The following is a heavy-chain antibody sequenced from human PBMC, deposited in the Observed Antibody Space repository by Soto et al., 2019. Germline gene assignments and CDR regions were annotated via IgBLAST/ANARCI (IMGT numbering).Heavy chain of an antibody. J-gene: IGHJ6*02. CDR2: IYTSGST. V-gene: IGHV4-4*07. D-gene: IGHD6-13*01. CDR3: ARGKGYSSSWPYYYGMDV. Sequence: SETLSLTCTVSGGSISSYYWSWIRQPAGKGLEWIGRIYTSGSTNYNPSLKSRVTMSVDTSKNQFSLKLSSVTAAETAVYYCARGKGYSSSWPYYYGMDVWGQGTTVTVSS. CDR1: GGSISSYY.